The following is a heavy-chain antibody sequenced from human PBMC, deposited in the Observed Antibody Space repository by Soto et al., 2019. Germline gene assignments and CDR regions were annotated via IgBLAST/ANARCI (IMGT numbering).Heavy chain of an antibody. Sequence: GGSLRLSCAASGFSFNSYAMSWVRQAPGKGLEWVSAISGSGGSTYYADSVKGRFTISRDNSKNTLYLQMNSLRAEDTAVYYCAKDWDYDFWSGFTPVDIWGQGTMVTVSS. D-gene: IGHD3-3*01. CDR1: GFSFNSYA. CDR2: ISGSGGST. J-gene: IGHJ3*02. V-gene: IGHV3-23*01. CDR3: AKDWDYDFWSGFTPVDI.